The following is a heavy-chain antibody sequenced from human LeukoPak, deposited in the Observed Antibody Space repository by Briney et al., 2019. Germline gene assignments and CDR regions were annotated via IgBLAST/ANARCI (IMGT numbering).Heavy chain of an antibody. D-gene: IGHD2-21*01. CDR2: IWPDGSKK. CDR3: VKDPRDTYGTNWFVS. J-gene: IGHJ5*01. Sequence: GGSLRLSCAASGFTFSTYAMHWVRQAPGKGLEWVAFIWPDGSKKYYADSVKGRFAISRENSKNTVYLQMNDLRPEDTALYFCVKDPRDTYGTNWFVSWGQGTLLIVSS. V-gene: IGHV3-30*02. CDR1: GFTFSTYA.